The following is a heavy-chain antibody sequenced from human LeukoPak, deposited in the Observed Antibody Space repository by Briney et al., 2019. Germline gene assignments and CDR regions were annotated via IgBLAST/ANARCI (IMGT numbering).Heavy chain of an antibody. D-gene: IGHD3-22*01. CDR3: ARSYDSSGYEVRLGYYYYGMDV. J-gene: IGHJ6*02. CDR1: GFTFTSYA. Sequence: RRSLRLSCAASGFTFTSYAMHCVRQAPGKGLEWVAVISYVVSNTYYADSLKGRFTISTDNCKNTLYLQMNSLRAEDTAVYYCARSYDSSGYEVRLGYYYYGMDVWGQGTTVTVSS. V-gene: IGHV3-30-3*01. CDR2: ISYVVSNT.